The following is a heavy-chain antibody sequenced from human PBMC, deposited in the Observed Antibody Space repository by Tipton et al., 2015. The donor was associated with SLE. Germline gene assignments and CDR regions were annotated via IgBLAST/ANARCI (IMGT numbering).Heavy chain of an antibody. Sequence: TLSLTCTVSGGSISSGSYYWSWIRRPAGKGLEWIGHIYTSGSTNYNPSLKSRVTISVDTSKNQFSLKLSSVTAADTAVYYCARGQAAGPRYFDLWGRGTLVTVSS. CDR2: IYTSGST. CDR1: GGSISSGSYY. CDR3: ARGQAAGPRYFDL. V-gene: IGHV4-61*09. D-gene: IGHD6-13*01. J-gene: IGHJ2*01.